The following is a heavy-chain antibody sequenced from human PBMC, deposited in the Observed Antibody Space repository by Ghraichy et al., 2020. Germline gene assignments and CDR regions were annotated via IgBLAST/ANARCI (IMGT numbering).Heavy chain of an antibody. J-gene: IGHJ6*02. V-gene: IGHV3-33*08. CDR1: GFTFSSYG. D-gene: IGHD6-19*01. CDR2: IWYDGSNK. Sequence: GGSLRLSCAASGFTFSSYGMHWVRQAPGKGLEWVAVIWYDGSNKYYADSVKGRFTISRDNSKNTLYLQMNSLRAEDTAVYYCARGDLYSSGWYYYYGMDVWGQGTTVTVSS. CDR3: ARGDLYSSGWYYYYGMDV.